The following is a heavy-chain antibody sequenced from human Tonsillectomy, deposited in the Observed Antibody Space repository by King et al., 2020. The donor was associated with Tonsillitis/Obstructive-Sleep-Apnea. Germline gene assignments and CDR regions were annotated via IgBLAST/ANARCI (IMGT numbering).Heavy chain of an antibody. CDR1: GFTFSSYA. CDR2: ISYDGSNK. J-gene: IGHJ5*02. V-gene: IGHV3-30*04. Sequence: VQLVESGGGVVQPGRSLRLSCAASGFTFSSYAMHWVRQAPGKGLEWVAVISYDGSNKYYADSVKGRFTISRDNSKNTLYLQMNSLRAGDTAVYYCARDQVPAAIGGGFDPWGQGTLVTVSS. CDR3: ARDQVPAAIGGGFDP. D-gene: IGHD2-2*02.